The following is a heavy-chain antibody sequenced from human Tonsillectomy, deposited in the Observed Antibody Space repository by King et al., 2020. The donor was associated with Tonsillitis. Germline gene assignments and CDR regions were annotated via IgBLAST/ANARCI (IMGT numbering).Heavy chain of an antibody. CDR1: GFTFSTYS. CDR3: AREEGLYDIGTGHPLALGMDV. D-gene: IGHD3-9*01. V-gene: IGHV3-21*01. CDR2: ISSSSNYI. Sequence: VQLVESGGGLVKPGGSLRLSCAASGFTFSTYSMTWVRQAPGKGLEWVSSISSSSNYIYYADSVKGRFTISRDNAKNSLYLQMNSLRAEDTAVYYCAREEGLYDIGTGHPLALGMDVWRQGTTVTVPS. J-gene: IGHJ6*02.